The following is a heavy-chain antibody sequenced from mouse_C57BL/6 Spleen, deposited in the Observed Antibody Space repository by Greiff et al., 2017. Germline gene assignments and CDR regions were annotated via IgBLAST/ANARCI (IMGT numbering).Heavy chain of an antibody. CDR1: GFTFSDYG. V-gene: IGHV5-17*01. CDR3: AMIYYDYGHWYFDV. D-gene: IGHD2-4*01. J-gene: IGHJ1*03. CDR2: ISSGSSTI. Sequence: VQLKESGGGLVKPGGSLKLSCAASGFTFSDYGMHWVRQAPEKGLEWVAYISSGSSTIYYADTVKGRFTISRDNAKNTLFLQMTSLRSEDTAMYYCAMIYYDYGHWYFDVWGTGTTVTVSS.